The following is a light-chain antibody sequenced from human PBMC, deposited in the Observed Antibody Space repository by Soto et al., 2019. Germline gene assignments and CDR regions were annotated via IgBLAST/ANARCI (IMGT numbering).Light chain of an antibody. V-gene: IGKV3-20*01. CDR2: GAS. CDR3: QQYGSSPQEYT. J-gene: IGKJ2*01. CDR1: QSVSSSY. Sequence: EIVLTQSPGTLSLSPGERATLSCRASQSVSSSYLAWYQQKPGQAPRLLIYGASSRATGIPDRFSGSGSGTDFTLTISRLEPEDFAVYYCQQYGSSPQEYTFGQGPKLEIK.